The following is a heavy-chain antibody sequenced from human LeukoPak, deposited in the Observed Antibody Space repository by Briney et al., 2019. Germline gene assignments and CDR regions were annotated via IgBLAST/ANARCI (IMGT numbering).Heavy chain of an antibody. CDR1: GGSISSYY. CDR2: IYYSGST. D-gene: IGHD6-13*01. Sequence: SETLSLTCTVSGGSISSYYWSWIRQPPRKGLEWIGYIYYSGSTNYNPSLKSRVTISVDTSKNQFSLKLSSVTAADTAVYYCARRIAAAGTVSLQCVDVWGQGTTVTVSS. CDR3: ARRIAAAGTVSLQCVDV. J-gene: IGHJ6*02. V-gene: IGHV4-59*12.